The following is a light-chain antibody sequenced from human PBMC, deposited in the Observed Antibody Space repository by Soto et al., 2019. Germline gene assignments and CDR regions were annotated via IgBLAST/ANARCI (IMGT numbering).Light chain of an antibody. J-gene: IGKJ5*01. V-gene: IGKV1-12*01. CDR3: QQADSFPIT. Sequence: DIQMTQSPSSVSASVGDRVTITCRASQGIDNWLAWYQQKPGKAPKVLIYAASSLQSGIPSRSSGNGSGTDITLPSSSLLPEDSATYYCQQADSFPITFGPGTRLEIK. CDR1: QGIDNW. CDR2: AAS.